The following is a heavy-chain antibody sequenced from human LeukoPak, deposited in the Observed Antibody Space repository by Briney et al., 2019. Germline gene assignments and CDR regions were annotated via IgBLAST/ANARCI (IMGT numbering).Heavy chain of an antibody. CDR2: ITWNGGIT. D-gene: IGHD5-12*01. V-gene: IGHV3-20*04. CDR1: GFPFDNYG. CDR3: ARDGPVARVELDQ. Sequence: GGSLRLSCAASGFPFDNYGMAWVRQAPGKGLEWVSGITWNGGITAYADSVKGRFTISRDNAKNSLYLLMNSLRAEDTALYYCARDGPVARVELDQWGQGTLVTVSS. J-gene: IGHJ4*02.